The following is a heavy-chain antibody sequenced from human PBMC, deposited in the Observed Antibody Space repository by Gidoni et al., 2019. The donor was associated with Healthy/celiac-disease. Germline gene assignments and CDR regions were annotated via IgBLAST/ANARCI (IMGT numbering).Heavy chain of an antibody. Sequence: QVQLQESRPGLVKPSQTLSLTCPVSGGHLSSGGYYCSWIRQHPGKGLEWIGYIYYSGSTYYNPSLKSRVTISVDTSKNQFSLKLSSVTAADTAVYYCARSAYDILAWFDPWGQGTLVTVSS. J-gene: IGHJ5*02. CDR3: ARSAYDILAWFDP. V-gene: IGHV4-31*03. CDR1: GGHLSSGGYY. D-gene: IGHD3-9*01. CDR2: IYYSGST.